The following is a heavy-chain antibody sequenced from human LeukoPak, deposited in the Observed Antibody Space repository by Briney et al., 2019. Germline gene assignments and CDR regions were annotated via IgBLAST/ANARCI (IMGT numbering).Heavy chain of an antibody. V-gene: IGHV4-4*02. CDR2: INHSGST. D-gene: IGHD2-15*01. Sequence: SGTLSLTCAVSGGSISSSNWWSWVRQPPGKGLEWIGEINHSGSTNYNPSLKSRVTISVDTSKNQFSLKLSSVTAADTAVYYCARVGVVVVAATPGYYFDYWGQGTPVTVSS. J-gene: IGHJ4*02. CDR1: GGSISSSNW. CDR3: ARVGVVVVAATPGYYFDY.